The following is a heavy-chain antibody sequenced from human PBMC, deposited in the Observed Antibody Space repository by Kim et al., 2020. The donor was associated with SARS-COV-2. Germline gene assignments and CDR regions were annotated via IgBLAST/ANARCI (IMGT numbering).Heavy chain of an antibody. CDR2: MNHNSGNT. CDR3: ARGRSPILYSITEDI. Sequence: ASVKVSCKASGYTFTSYDINWVRQATGQGLEWMGWMNHNSGNTGYAQKFQGRVTMTRNTSISTAYMELSSLRSEDTAVYYCARGRSPILYSITEDIWGQGTMVTVSS. D-gene: IGHD1-20*01. CDR1: GYTFTSYD. V-gene: IGHV1-8*01. J-gene: IGHJ3*02.